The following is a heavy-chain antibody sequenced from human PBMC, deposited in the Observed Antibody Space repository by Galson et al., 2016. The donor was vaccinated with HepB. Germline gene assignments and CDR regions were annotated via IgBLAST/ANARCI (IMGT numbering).Heavy chain of an antibody. V-gene: IGHV4-34*09. CDR2: INHSGST. Sequence: LSLTCAVYGGSSSGYYWSWIRQPPGKGLEWIGEINHSGSTNYNPSLKSRATMSVDTSNNQFSLKLTSVTAADTAVYYCARFYYGDYGRFDPWGQGILVTVSS. CDR3: ARFYYGDYGRFDP. J-gene: IGHJ5*02. D-gene: IGHD4-17*01. CDR1: GGSSSGYY.